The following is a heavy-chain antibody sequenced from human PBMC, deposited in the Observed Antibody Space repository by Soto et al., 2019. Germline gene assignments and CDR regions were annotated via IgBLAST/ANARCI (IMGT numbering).Heavy chain of an antibody. V-gene: IGHV4-34*01. D-gene: IGHD3-16*01. CDR1: GGSFSGYY. CDR2: INHSGST. J-gene: IGHJ4*02. Sequence: SETLSLTCAVYGGSFSGYYWSWIRQPPGKGLEWIGEINHSGSTNYNPSLKSRVTISVDTSKNQFSLKLSSVTAADTAVYYCARGGGGTPQYYFDYWGQGTLVTVSS. CDR3: ARGGGGTPQYYFDY.